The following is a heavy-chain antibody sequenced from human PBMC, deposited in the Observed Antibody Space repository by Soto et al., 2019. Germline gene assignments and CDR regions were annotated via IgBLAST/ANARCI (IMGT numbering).Heavy chain of an antibody. D-gene: IGHD3-16*01. CDR1: GVSITANGCT. CDR2: IYPSGTI. V-gene: IGHV4-30-2*01. J-gene: IGHJ4*02. CDR3: ATYTAFAKYYFDY. Sequence: SETLSLTCAVSGVSITANGCTWIWHRQPPGKGLEWISYIYPSGTIFYNPSLNSRVTISADTSNNQFSLKLTSVTAADTAVYFCATYTAFAKYYFDYWGRGTLVTVSS.